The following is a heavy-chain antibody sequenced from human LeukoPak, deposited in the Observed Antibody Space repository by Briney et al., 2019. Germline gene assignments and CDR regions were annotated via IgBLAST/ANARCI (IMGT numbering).Heavy chain of an antibody. D-gene: IGHD3-22*01. CDR1: GFTFSSYG. V-gene: IGHV3-30*02. CDR3: AKGETYYYDSSGYWSGY. J-gene: IGHJ4*02. Sequence: GGSLRLSCAASGFTFSSYGMHWVRQAPGKGLEWVAFIRYDGSNKYYADSVKGRFTISRDNSKNTLYLQMNSLRAEDTAVYYCAKGETYYYDSSGYWSGYWGQGTLVTVSS. CDR2: IRYDGSNK.